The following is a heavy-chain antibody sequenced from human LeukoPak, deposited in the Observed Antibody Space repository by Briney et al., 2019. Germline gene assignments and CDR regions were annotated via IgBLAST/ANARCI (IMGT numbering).Heavy chain of an antibody. D-gene: IGHD6-19*01. Sequence: LEALSLTCSVSGGSISSSSYYWGWIRQPPGKGLEWIGSIYYSGSTYYNPSLKSRVTISVDTSKNQFSLKLSSVTAADTAVYYCARQSVAGTWDPPIDYCGQGTLVTVSS. CDR2: IYYSGST. V-gene: IGHV4-39*01. J-gene: IGHJ4*02. CDR3: ARQSVAGTWDPPIDY. CDR1: GGSISSSSYY.